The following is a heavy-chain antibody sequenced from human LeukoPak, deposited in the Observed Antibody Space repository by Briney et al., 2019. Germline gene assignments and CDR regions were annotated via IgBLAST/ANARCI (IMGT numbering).Heavy chain of an antibody. V-gene: IGHV4-61*02. J-gene: IGHJ4*02. Sequence: SETLSPTCTVSGGSISSGSYYWSWIRQPAGKGLEWIGRIYTSGSTNYNPSHKSRVTISVDTSKNQFSLKLSSVTAADTAVYYCARGIGRAVAAHFDYWGQGTLVTVSS. CDR1: GGSISSGSYY. CDR2: IYTSGST. D-gene: IGHD6-19*01. CDR3: ARGIGRAVAAHFDY.